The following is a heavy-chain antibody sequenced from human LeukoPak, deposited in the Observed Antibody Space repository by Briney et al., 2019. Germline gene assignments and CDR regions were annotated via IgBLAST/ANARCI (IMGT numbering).Heavy chain of an antibody. CDR2: ISAYNGNT. D-gene: IGHD1-26*01. Sequence: ASVKVSCKASGYTFTSYGISWVRQAPGQGLEWMGWISAYNGNTNYAQKLQGRVTMTTDTSTSTAYMELRSLRSDDTAVYYCASDPGAPGGHVAFDIWGQGTMVTVSS. V-gene: IGHV1-18*01. CDR1: GYTFTSYG. CDR3: ASDPGAPGGHVAFDI. J-gene: IGHJ3*02.